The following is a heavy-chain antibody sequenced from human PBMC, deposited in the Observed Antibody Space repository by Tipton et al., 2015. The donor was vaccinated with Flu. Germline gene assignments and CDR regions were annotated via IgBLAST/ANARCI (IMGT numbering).Heavy chain of an antibody. J-gene: IGHJ4*02. Sequence: QLVQSGGGVVQPGRSLRLSCAASGFTFSSYGMHWVRQAPGKGLEWVAVISYDGSNKYYAGSVKGRFTISRDNSKNTLYLQMNSLRAEDTAVYYCAKDSSDYGDYVNDYWGQGTLVTVSS. CDR1: GFTFSSYG. CDR3: AKDSSDYGDYVNDY. D-gene: IGHD4-17*01. V-gene: IGHV3-30*18. CDR2: ISYDGSNK.